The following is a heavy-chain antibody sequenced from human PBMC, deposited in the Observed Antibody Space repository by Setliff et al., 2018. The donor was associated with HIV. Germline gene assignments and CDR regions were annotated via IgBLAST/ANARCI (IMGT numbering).Heavy chain of an antibody. D-gene: IGHD3-9*01. J-gene: IGHJ4*02. V-gene: IGHV1-46*01. CDR1: GYTFTSYY. CDR2: INPSGGST. CDR3: ARVPILRYASPVDM. Sequence: ASVKVSCKAPGYTFTSYYIHWVRQAPGQGLEWMGEINPSGGSTSYSEKFRGRATMTRDTSRSTVYMELSSLRFDDTAVYYCARVPILRYASPVDMWGQGTLVTVSS.